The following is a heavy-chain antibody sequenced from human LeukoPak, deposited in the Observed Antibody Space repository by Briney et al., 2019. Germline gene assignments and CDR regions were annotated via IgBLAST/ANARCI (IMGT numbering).Heavy chain of an antibody. CDR3: ARRPTGMFAYWCFDL. CDR2: INTDGSRI. V-gene: IGHV3-74*01. Sequence: PGRSLRLSCAASGFTFSNYWMHWVRHAPGKGLVWVSRINTDGSRITYADSVKGRFTISRDNAMNTVYLQMNSLRAEDTAVYYCARRPTGMFAYWCFDLWGRGTLVTVSS. D-gene: IGHD3-10*02. CDR1: GFTFSNYW. J-gene: IGHJ2*01.